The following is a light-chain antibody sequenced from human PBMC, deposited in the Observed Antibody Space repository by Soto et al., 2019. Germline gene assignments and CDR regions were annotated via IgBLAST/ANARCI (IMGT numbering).Light chain of an antibody. Sequence: AIQMTQSPSSLSASVGDRVTITCRASQGIRSELAWYQQKPGKAPNLLIYAASTLQSGVPSRFSGSGSDTDFTLTISSLQPEDFATYYCLRDYNYPRTFGQGTRVEVK. V-gene: IGKV1-6*01. CDR2: AAS. J-gene: IGKJ1*01. CDR1: QGIRSE. CDR3: LRDYNYPRT.